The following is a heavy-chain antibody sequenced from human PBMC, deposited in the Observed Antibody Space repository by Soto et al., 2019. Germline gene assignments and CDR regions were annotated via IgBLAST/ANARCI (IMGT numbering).Heavy chain of an antibody. V-gene: IGHV3-13*05. CDR1: GFILSGYD. CDR3: ARAGYDSSGYYFYAMDV. D-gene: IGHD3-22*01. Sequence: DSGGGLVQPGGSLRLSCVASGFILSGYDMHWVRQATGEGLEWVSAIGTAGDPYYSGSVKGRFTISRGNAENSVYLQMNSLRAGDTAVYYCARAGYDSSGYYFYAMDVWGPGTTVTVSS. CDR2: IGTAGDP. J-gene: IGHJ6*02.